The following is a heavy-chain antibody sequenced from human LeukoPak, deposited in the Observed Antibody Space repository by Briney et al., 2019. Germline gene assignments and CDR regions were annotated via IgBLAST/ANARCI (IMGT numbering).Heavy chain of an antibody. V-gene: IGHV4-59*01. CDR1: SGSISSYY. CDR2: IYYSGST. J-gene: IGHJ6*03. CDR3: ARLAGDYYYYYYMDV. D-gene: IGHD3-16*01. Sequence: SETLSLTCTVSSGSISSYYWNWIRQPPGKGLEWIGYIYYSGSTNYNPSLKSRVTISVDTSKNQFSLKLSSVTAADTAVYYCARLAGDYYYYYYMDVWGKGTTVTVSS.